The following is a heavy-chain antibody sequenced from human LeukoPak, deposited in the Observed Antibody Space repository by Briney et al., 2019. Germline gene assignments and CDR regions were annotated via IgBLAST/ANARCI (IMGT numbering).Heavy chain of an antibody. CDR1: GGSISSGGYY. Sequence: PSQTLSLTCTVSGGSISSGGYYWSWIRQHPGKGLEFIGYIVYSGTTYYNPSLKSRVSISLDTSLNQFSLKVISVTAADTAVYYCARYGAPFDSWGQGTLVTVSS. D-gene: IGHD4-17*01. CDR3: ARYGAPFDS. V-gene: IGHV4-31*03. J-gene: IGHJ4*02. CDR2: IVYSGTT.